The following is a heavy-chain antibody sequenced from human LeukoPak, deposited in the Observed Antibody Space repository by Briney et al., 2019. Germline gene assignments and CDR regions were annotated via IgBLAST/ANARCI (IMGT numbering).Heavy chain of an antibody. CDR1: GFTFSSYA. CDR2: ISYDGSEK. J-gene: IGHJ4*02. Sequence: GGSLRLSCAASGFTFSSYAMSWVRQAPGKGLEWVAVISYDGSEKHYADPVKGRFTISRDNSKNTLYLQMNSLRVEDTAVYYCAREGSSGYYPYWGQGILVTVSS. V-gene: IGHV3-30*03. CDR3: AREGSSGYYPY. D-gene: IGHD3-22*01.